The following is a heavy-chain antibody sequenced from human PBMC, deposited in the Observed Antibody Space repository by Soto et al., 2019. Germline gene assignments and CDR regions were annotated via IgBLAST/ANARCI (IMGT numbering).Heavy chain of an antibody. J-gene: IGHJ6*03. CDR1: GYTFTSYD. D-gene: IGHD2-2*01. Sequence: ASVKVSCKASGYTFTSYDINWVRQATGQGLEWMGWMNPNSGNTGYAQKFQGRVTMTRNTSISTAYMELSSLRSEDTAVYYCARAMYYCSSTSCYDGFPYYYYYMDVWGKGTTVTVSS. CDR3: ARAMYYCSSTSCYDGFPYYYYYMDV. V-gene: IGHV1-8*01. CDR2: MNPNSGNT.